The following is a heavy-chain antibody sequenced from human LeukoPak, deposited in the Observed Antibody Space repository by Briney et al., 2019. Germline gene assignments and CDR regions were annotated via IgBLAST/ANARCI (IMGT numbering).Heavy chain of an antibody. D-gene: IGHD3-9*01. CDR3: SILKGEDGIRDSYDI. V-gene: IGHV3-23*01. CDR2: ISNSGDAT. CDR1: GFTYSNSA. J-gene: IGHJ3*02. Sequence: PEGSLRVSCAASGFTYSNSAITWVRQVPWKRLEWVTGISNSGDATYYADFVKGRFTIARDNSKNTLYLQMNSLRAEDTALYYCSILKGEDGIRDSYDIWGQGTMVTVSS.